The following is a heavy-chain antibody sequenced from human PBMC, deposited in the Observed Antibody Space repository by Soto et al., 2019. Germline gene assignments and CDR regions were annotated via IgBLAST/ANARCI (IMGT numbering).Heavy chain of an antibody. V-gene: IGHV3-49*04. CDR2: IRRIAYGGTT. Sequence: GGSLRLSCSASGFNFAAYTMSWVRLTPGKGLEWVGFIRRIAYGGTTDYAASVKGRFTISRDDSRKIVYLQMSRLKIEDTAVYYCSRSLAIDFDSWGQGTLVTVST. CDR1: GFNFAAYT. CDR3: SRSLAIDFDS. J-gene: IGHJ4*02.